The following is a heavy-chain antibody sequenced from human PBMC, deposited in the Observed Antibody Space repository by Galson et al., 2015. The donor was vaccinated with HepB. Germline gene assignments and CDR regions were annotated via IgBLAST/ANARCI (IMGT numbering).Heavy chain of an antibody. V-gene: IGHV3-7*03. CDR3: AREKLLWFGEEGYGMDA. CDR2: IKQDGSEK. Sequence: SLRLSCAASGFTFSGYWMSWVRQGPGKGLEWVANIKQDGSEKYYVDSVKGRFTISRDNAKNSLNLQMNSLRAEDTAVYYCAREKLLWFGEEGYGMDAWGQGTTVTVSS. D-gene: IGHD3-10*01. J-gene: IGHJ6*02. CDR1: GFTFSGYW.